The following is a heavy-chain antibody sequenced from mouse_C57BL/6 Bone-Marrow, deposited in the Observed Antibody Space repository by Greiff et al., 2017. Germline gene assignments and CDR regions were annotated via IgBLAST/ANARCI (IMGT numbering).Heavy chain of an antibody. Sequence: VQLQQSGAELVRPGTSVKVSCKASGYAFTNYLIEWVKQRPGQGLEWIGVINPGSGGTNYNEKFKGKATLTADKSSSTAYMQLSSLTSEDSAVYFCARCDIGYGWFAYWGQGTLVTVSA. CDR3: ARCDIGYGWFAY. CDR2: INPGSGGT. J-gene: IGHJ3*01. CDR1: GYAFTNYL. D-gene: IGHD2-2*01. V-gene: IGHV1-54*01.